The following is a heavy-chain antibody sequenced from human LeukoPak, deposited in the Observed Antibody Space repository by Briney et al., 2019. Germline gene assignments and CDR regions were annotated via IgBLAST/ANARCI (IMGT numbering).Heavy chain of an antibody. D-gene: IGHD2-2*01. CDR1: GGSFSGYY. CDR3: ARGRGEVVVVPAAMGTRPTYYFDY. V-gene: IGHV4-34*01. CDR2: INHSGST. Sequence: SETLSLTCAVYGGSFSGYYWSWIRQPPGKGLEWIGEINHSGSTNYNPSLKSRVTISVDTSKNQFSPKLSSVTAADTAVYYCARGRGEVVVVPAAMGTRPTYYFDYWGQGTLVTVSS. J-gene: IGHJ4*02.